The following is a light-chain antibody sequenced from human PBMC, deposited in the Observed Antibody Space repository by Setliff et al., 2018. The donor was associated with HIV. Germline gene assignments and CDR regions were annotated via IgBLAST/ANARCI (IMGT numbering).Light chain of an antibody. CDR1: SSDIGGYNY. CDR3: SSYTSSTTYV. CDR2: DVS. V-gene: IGLV2-14*01. J-gene: IGLJ1*01. Sequence: LTQPASVSGSPGQSITISCTGTSSDIGGYNYVSWYQQHPGKAPKLMVYDVSQRPSGVSNRFSGSKSGNTASLTISGLQAEDEADYYCSSYTSSTTYVLGPGTKVTVL.